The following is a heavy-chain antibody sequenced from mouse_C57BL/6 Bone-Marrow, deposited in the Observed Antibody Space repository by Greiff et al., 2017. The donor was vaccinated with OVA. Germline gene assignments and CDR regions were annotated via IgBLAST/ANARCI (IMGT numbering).Heavy chain of an antibody. J-gene: IGHJ1*03. CDR3: TRYYGSSYGWYFDV. CDR1: GFTFTDYY. Sequence: EVQLQQSGPVLVKPGPSVKISCKASGFTFTDYYMHWVKQSPGKSLEWIGLVYPYNGGTSYNQKFKGKAKLTAVTSASTAYMELSSLTNEDSAVYYCTRYYGSSYGWYFDVWGTGTTVTVSS. CDR2: VYPYNGGT. V-gene: IGHV1-36*01. D-gene: IGHD1-1*01.